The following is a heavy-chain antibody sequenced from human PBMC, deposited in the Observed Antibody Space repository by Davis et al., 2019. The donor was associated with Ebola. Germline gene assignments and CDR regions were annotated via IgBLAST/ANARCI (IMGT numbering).Heavy chain of an antibody. CDR2: INHSGTT. CDR1: GGSISSYY. CDR3: ARGNSMAASGTGYYFEY. D-gene: IGHD6-13*01. J-gene: IGHJ4*02. V-gene: IGHV4-34*01. Sequence: MPSETLSLTCTVSGGSISSYYWTWIRQPPGKGLEWIGEINHSGTTNYNPSLTSRLTISVDTSKNQFSLRLRSVTAADTAKYHCARGNSMAASGTGYYFEYWSQGTLVTVSS.